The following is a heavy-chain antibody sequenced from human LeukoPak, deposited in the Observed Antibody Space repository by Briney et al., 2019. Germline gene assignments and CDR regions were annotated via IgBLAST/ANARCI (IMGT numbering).Heavy chain of an antibody. Sequence: ASVKDSCKASGYTFTSYYMHWVRQAPGQGLEWMGIINPSGGSTSYAQKFQGRVTMTRDTSTSTVYMELSSLRSGDTAVYYCATDPPGPLEMATIRDYWGQGTLVTASS. CDR3: ATDPPGPLEMATIRDY. CDR1: GYTFTSYY. J-gene: IGHJ4*02. D-gene: IGHD5-24*01. CDR2: INPSGGST. V-gene: IGHV1-46*01.